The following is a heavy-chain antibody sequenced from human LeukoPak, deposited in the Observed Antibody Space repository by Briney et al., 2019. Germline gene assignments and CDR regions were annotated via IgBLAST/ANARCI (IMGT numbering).Heavy chain of an antibody. CDR3: ARSSHLSTWLFDAFDI. J-gene: IGHJ3*02. CDR2: IRSNTYGGST. D-gene: IGHD3-22*01. Sequence: GGSLRLSCEGSGFTFGDYGVGWFRQAPGKGLQWVTSIRSNTYGGSTEYVPSVKGRFTISRDDSNSIAYLQMNSLKAEDTAVYYCARSSHLSTWLFDAFDIWGQGTMVTVSS. V-gene: IGHV3-49*03. CDR1: GFTFGDYG.